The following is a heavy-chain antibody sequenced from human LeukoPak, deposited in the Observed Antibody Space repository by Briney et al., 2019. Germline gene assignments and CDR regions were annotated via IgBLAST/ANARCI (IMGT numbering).Heavy chain of an antibody. CDR1: GDSMTNYY. J-gene: IGHJ4*02. V-gene: IGHV4-59*01. D-gene: IGHD2-8*02. Sequence: PSETLSLTCTVSGDSMTNYYWNWIRQPPGKGLDWIGYIHHSGTTNYNPSPKSRLTMSVDTSKNQFSLKLTSVSAADTAMYFCAKTGSLVGRFFDYWGQGIQVIVSS. CDR2: IHHSGTT. CDR3: AKTGSLVGRFFDY.